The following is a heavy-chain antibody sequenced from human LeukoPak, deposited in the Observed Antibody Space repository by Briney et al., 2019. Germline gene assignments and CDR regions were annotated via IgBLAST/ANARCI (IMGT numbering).Heavy chain of an antibody. D-gene: IGHD1-26*01. CDR3: ARGTLVGAIYNWFDP. J-gene: IGHJ5*02. V-gene: IGHV4-59*01. CDR2: IYYSGST. CDR1: GGSISTYY. Sequence: SETLSLTCTVSGGSISTYYWSWIRQPPGKGLEWIGYIYYSGSTNYNPSLKSRVTISVDTSKNQFSLKLSSVTAADTAVYYCARGTLVGAIYNWFDPWGQGTLVTVPS.